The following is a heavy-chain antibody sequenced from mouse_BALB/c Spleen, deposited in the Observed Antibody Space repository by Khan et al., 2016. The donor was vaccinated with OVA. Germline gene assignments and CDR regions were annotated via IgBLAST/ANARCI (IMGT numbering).Heavy chain of an antibody. Sequence: VQLQQSGPGLVKPSQSLTLTCTVTDYSITSNYAWSWIRQFPGNKLEWMGYISYSGSTNYNPSLKSRISVTRDTSANQFSLQLTSLTTEDTVTFYCARQNYYGYALDYWGQGTSVTVSS. CDR1: DYSITSNYA. CDR2: ISYSGST. J-gene: IGHJ4*01. CDR3: ARQNYYGYALDY. V-gene: IGHV3-2*02. D-gene: IGHD1-1*01.